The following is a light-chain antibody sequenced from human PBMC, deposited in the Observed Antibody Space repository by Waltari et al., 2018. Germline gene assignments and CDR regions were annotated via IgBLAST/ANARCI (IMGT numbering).Light chain of an antibody. CDR2: AAS. V-gene: IGKV1-39*01. CDR3: QQSYTIPS. J-gene: IGKJ4*01. Sequence: DIQMTQSPSSLSASVGDRVTITCRASQSITIYLNWYQQKPGKAPKLLIYAASSLQSGVPSRFSGSGSGTDFTLTISSLQPEDFASYYCQQSYTIPSFGGGTKVEIK. CDR1: QSITIY.